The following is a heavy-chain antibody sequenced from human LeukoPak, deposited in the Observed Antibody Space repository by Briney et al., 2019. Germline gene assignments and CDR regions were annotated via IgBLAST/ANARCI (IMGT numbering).Heavy chain of an antibody. Sequence: TGGSLRLSCAASGFTFSSYEMNWVRQAPGKGLEWASYISSSGSTIYYADSVKGRFTISRDNAKNSLYLQMNSLRAEDTAVYYCARGFAAPLYYYYGMDVWGQGTTVTVSS. CDR2: ISSSGSTI. D-gene: IGHD6-13*01. CDR1: GFTFSSYE. J-gene: IGHJ6*02. CDR3: ARGFAAPLYYYYGMDV. V-gene: IGHV3-48*03.